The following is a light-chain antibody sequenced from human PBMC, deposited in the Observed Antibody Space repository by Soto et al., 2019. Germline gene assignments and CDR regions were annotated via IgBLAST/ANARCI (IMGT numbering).Light chain of an antibody. V-gene: IGKV1-5*01. CDR3: QQYHTYYT. J-gene: IGKJ2*01. CDR2: DAS. CDR1: QSISSW. Sequence: DLQMTQSPSTLSASVGDRVTITCRASQSISSWLAWYQQKPGKAPKLLIYDASSLESGVPSRFSGSGSGTEFTLTISSLQPDDFATFYCQQYHTYYTFGQGTKLEIK.